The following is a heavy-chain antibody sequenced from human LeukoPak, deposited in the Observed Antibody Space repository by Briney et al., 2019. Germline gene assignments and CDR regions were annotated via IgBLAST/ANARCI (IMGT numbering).Heavy chain of an antibody. Sequence: SSETLSLTCTVSGGSISSSSYYWGWIRQPPGKGLEWIGSIYYSGTTYYNPSLKSRVTISVDTSRNQFSLKLSSVTAADTAVYYCARQSYGDYGDWYFDYWGQGTLVTVSS. D-gene: IGHD4-17*01. CDR1: GGSISSSSYY. V-gene: IGHV4-39*07. CDR3: ARQSYGDYGDWYFDY. CDR2: IYYSGTT. J-gene: IGHJ4*02.